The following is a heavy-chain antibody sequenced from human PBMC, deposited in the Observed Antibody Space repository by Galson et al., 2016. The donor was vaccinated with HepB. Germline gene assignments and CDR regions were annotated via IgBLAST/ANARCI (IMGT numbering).Heavy chain of an antibody. Sequence: ETLSLTCTVSGDSVSSRSYYWGWIRQSPGQGLEWIGSLYYDGVAYYSPSLKSRLTNSVDPSKNQFSVRLSSMPAADTAVYYCARLRFGSYHFFFDFWGQGTLVTVS. CDR1: GDSVSSRSYY. V-gene: IGHV4-39*01. D-gene: IGHD3-10*01. J-gene: IGHJ4*02. CDR2: LYYDGVA. CDR3: ARLRFGSYHFFFDF.